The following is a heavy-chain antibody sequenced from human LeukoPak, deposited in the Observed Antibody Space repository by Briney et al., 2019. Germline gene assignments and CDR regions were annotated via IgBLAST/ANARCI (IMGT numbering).Heavy chain of an antibody. CDR1: GGSISNYS. D-gene: IGHD1-26*01. J-gene: IGHJ4*02. CDR3: ARLRGALDY. V-gene: IGHV4-59*08. CDR2: IYYSGST. Sequence: PSETLSLTCIVSGGSISNYSWSWIRQPPGKGLECIGYIYYSGSTNYNPSLKSRVTISVDTSKNQFSLKLSSVTAADTAVYYCARLRGALDYWGQGTLVTVSS.